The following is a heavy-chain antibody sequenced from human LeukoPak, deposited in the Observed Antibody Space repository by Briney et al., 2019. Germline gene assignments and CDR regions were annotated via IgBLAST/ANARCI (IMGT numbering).Heavy chain of an antibody. CDR2: INSDGSST. J-gene: IGHJ4*02. Sequence: GGSLRLSCVASGFSFSSFWMHWVRQAPGKGLVWVSRINSDGSSTTYADSVKGRFTMSRDNAKNTLYLQMNSLGDEDTAVYYCTRTLDYWGQGTLVTVSS. V-gene: IGHV3-74*03. CDR3: TRTLDY. CDR1: GFSFSSFW.